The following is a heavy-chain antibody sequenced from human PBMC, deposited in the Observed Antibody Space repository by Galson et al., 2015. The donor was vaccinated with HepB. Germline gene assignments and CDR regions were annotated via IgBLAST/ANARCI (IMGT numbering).Heavy chain of an antibody. J-gene: IGHJ6*02. D-gene: IGHD6-19*01. CDR2: ISAYNGNT. V-gene: IGHV1-18*01. Sequence: SVKVSCKASGYTLTSYGISWVRQAPGQGLEWMGWISAYNGNTNYAQKLQGRVSMTTDTSTSTAYMELRSLRSDDTAVYYCAGSGWTYYYYGMDVWGQGTTVTVSS. CDR1: GYTLTSYG. CDR3: AGSGWTYYYYGMDV.